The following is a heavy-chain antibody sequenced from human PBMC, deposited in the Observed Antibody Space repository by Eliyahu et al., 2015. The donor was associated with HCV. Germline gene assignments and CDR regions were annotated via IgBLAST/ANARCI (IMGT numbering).Heavy chain of an antibody. CDR1: GGSFSGYY. J-gene: IGHJ5*02. V-gene: IGHV4-34*01. D-gene: IGHD2-2*01. CDR3: ASRRNIVVVPAAIRRRWGWFDP. Sequence: QVQLQQWGAGLLKPSETLSLTCAVYGGSFSGYYWSXIRQPPGKGLEWIGEINHSGSTNYNPSLKSRVTISVDTSKNQFSLKLSSVTAADTAVYYCASRRNIVVVPAAIRRRWGWFDPWGQGTLVTVSS. CDR2: INHSGST.